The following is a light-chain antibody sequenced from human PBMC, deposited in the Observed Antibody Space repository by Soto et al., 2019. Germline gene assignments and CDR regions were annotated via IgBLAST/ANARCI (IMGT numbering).Light chain of an antibody. CDR2: DSN. CDR1: SFNIGNNY. V-gene: IGLV1-51*01. J-gene: IGLJ2*01. CDR3: GTWDSSLSVVV. Sequence: QSVLTQPPSVSAAPGQKVTISCSGRSFNIGNNYVSWYQQLPGTAPKRLIYDSNKRPSGIPDRFSGSKSGTSATLGITGLQTGDEADYYCGTWDSSLSVVVFGGGTQLTVL.